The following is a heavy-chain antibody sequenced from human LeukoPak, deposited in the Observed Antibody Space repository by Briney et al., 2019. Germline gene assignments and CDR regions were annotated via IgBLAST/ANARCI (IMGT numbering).Heavy chain of an antibody. CDR2: INPNSGGT. V-gene: IGHV1-2*04. Sequence: ASVKVSCKASGYTFTGYYMHWVRQAPGQGLEWMGWINPNSGGTNYAQKFQGWVTMTRDTSITTAYMELSRLRSDDTAVYYCARGITRIATIRYYFDYWGQGTLVTVSS. CDR1: GYTFTGYY. CDR3: ARGITRIATIRYYFDY. J-gene: IGHJ4*02. D-gene: IGHD3-10*01.